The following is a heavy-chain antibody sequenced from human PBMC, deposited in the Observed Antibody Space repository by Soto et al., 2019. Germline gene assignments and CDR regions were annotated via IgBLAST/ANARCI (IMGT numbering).Heavy chain of an antibody. CDR2: IYHSGST. Sequence: SETLSLTCGVSGGSISSSNWWSWVRQPPGKGLEWIGEIYHSGSTNYNPSLKSRVTISVDKSKNQFSLKLSSVTAADTAVYYCARDRSSSSIWYYGMDVWGQGTTVTVSS. J-gene: IGHJ6*02. D-gene: IGHD6-6*01. CDR3: ARDRSSSSIWYYGMDV. CDR1: GGSISSSNW. V-gene: IGHV4-4*02.